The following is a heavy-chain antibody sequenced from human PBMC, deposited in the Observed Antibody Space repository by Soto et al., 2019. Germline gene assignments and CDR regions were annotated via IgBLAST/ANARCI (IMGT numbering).Heavy chain of an antibody. V-gene: IGHV3-30-3*01. Sequence: QVQLAASGGGVVQPGTSLSLSCAASGFTFSNSAMHWVRQAPGKGLEWVAVISYNGYTKYYTVSVKGRFTISRDNSKNILYLQMNSLRDEDTALYRCARVNSGYSYASNYYWGQGTLVTVSS. J-gene: IGHJ4*02. D-gene: IGHD5-18*01. CDR2: ISYNGYTK. CDR1: GFTFSNSA. CDR3: ARVNSGYSYASNYY.